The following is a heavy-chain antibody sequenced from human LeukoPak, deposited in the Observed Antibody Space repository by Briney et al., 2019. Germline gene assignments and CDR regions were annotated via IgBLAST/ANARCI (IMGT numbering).Heavy chain of an antibody. J-gene: IGHJ6*02. D-gene: IGHD5-18*01. Sequence: ASVKVSCKASGYTFTSYGISWVRQAPGQGPEWMGWISAYNGNTNYAQKLQGRVTMTTDTSTSTAYMELRSLRSDDTAVYYCARDGVAMVSGYYYGMDVWGQGTTVTVSS. CDR3: ARDGVAMVSGYYYGMDV. V-gene: IGHV1-18*01. CDR1: GYTFTSYG. CDR2: ISAYNGNT.